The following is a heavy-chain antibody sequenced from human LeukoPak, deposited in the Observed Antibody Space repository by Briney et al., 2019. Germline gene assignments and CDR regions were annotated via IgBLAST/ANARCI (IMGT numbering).Heavy chain of an antibody. CDR1: GFTLSSYA. J-gene: IGHJ4*02. CDR3: ARTPLPLLRYFDWLPYYFDY. D-gene: IGHD3-9*01. CDR2: ISVSGNT. V-gene: IGHV3-23*01. Sequence: GGSLRLSCAASGFTLSSYAMSWVRQGPGKGLEWVSAISVSGNTYHADSVKGRFAISRDNSKTTLYLQMNSLRAEDTAVYYCARTPLPLLRYFDWLPYYFDYWGQGTLVTVSS.